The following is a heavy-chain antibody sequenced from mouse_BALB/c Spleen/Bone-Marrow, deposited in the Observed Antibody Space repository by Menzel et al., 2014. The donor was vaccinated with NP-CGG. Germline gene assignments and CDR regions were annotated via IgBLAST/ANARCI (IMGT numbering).Heavy chain of an antibody. V-gene: IGHV5-9-3*01. CDR1: GFTFSSYV. D-gene: IGHD1-2*01. CDR3: ARRGEKSVLRPRHFDV. Sequence: EVQLVESGGGLVKPGGSLKISCAASGFTFSSYVMSWVRQTPEKRLEWVATISSGGSYTYYPESVKGRFTISRDNAKNTLNLQMSSLRAEDTAMYDCARRGEKSVLRPRHFDVWGAGTTVNVSS. J-gene: IGHJ1*01. CDR2: ISSGGSYT.